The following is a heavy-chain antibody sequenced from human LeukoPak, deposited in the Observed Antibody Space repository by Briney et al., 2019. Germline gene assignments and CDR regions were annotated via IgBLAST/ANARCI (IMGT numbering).Heavy chain of an antibody. Sequence: SETLSLTCTVSGVSISSYYWSWIRQPPGKGLEWIGYIYYSGSTNSNPSLKSRVTISVDTSKNQFSLKLSSVTAADTAVYYCARDYEGNYFDYWGQGTLVTVSS. CDR1: GVSISSYY. J-gene: IGHJ4*02. V-gene: IGHV4-59*01. CDR3: ARDYEGNYFDY. D-gene: IGHD5-12*01. CDR2: IYYSGST.